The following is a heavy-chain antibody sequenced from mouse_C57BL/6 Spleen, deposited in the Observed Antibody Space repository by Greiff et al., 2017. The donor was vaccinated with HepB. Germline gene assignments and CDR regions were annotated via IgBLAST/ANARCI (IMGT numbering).Heavy chain of an antibody. Sequence: QVQLQQSGAELVRPGASVTLSCKASGYTFTDYEMHWVKQTPVHGLEWIGAIDPETGGTAYNQKFKGKAILTADKSSSTAYMELRSLTSEDSAVYYCNRMRDLFDYWGQGTTLTVSS. J-gene: IGHJ2*01. CDR1: GYTFTDYE. V-gene: IGHV1-15*01. CDR2: IDPETGGT. CDR3: NRMRDLFDY.